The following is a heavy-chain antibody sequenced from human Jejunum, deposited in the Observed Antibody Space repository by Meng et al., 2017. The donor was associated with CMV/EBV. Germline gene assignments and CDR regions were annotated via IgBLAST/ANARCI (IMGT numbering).Heavy chain of an antibody. CDR2: VFAGGTT. Sequence: AASGFIVDGNYMTWVRQAPGEGLEWVSVVFAGGTTYYADSVKGRFTISRDTSQNTVYPHMNSLRADDTAVYYCARLSSDHYYAIVVWGQGTTVTVSS. CDR3: ARLSSDHYYAIVV. V-gene: IGHV3-53*01. J-gene: IGHJ6*02. D-gene: IGHD3-10*02. CDR1: GFIVDGNY.